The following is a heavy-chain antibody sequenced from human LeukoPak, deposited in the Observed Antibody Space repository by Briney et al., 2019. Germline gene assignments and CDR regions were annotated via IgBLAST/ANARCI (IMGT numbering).Heavy chain of an antibody. Sequence: GGSLRLSCVASGFTFSDYWMSWVRQAPGKGLEWVSDIKEDGSEKYYVDSVKGRFTISRDNAKNSLYLQMNSLRVEDTALYYCVCHVVLSVGSHYGLGVWGQGTTVTVSS. CDR3: VCHVVLSVGSHYGLGV. V-gene: IGHV3-7*02. CDR2: IKEDGSEK. CDR1: GFTFSDYW. J-gene: IGHJ6*01. D-gene: IGHD2-21*01.